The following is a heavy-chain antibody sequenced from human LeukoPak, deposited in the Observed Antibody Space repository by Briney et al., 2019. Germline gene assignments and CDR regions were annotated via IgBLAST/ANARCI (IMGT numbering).Heavy chain of an antibody. Sequence: SETLSLTSAVSGGSISSGGYSWSWIRQPPGKGLEWIGYIYHSGSTYYNPSLKSRVTISVDRSKNQFSLKLSSVTAADTAVYYCARSSPGYDSSGYPTNWFDPWGQGTLVTVSS. CDR3: ARSSPGYDSSGYPTNWFDP. J-gene: IGHJ5*02. CDR1: GGSISSGGYS. V-gene: IGHV4-30-2*01. D-gene: IGHD3-22*01. CDR2: IYHSGST.